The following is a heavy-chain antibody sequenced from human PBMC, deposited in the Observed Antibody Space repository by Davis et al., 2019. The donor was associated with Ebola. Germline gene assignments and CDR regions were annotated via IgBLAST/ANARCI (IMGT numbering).Heavy chain of an antibody. J-gene: IGHJ6*02. CDR2: ISSSSSHI. D-gene: IGHD2-21*02. V-gene: IGHV3-21*01. CDR1: GFTFPTYS. Sequence: GESLKISCAASGFTFPTYSMNWVRQAPGKGLEWVSFISSSSSHIYYVDSVKGRFTISRDNAKNLLYLQMNSLRAEDTAVYYCARFGGDSYFYYYNYAMDVWGQGTTVTVSS. CDR3: ARFGGDSYFYYYNYAMDV.